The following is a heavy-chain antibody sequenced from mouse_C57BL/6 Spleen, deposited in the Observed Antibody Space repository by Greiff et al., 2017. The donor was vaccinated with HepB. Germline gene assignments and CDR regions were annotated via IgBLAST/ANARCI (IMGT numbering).Heavy chain of an antibody. D-gene: IGHD1-1*01. CDR2: IYPRSGNT. V-gene: IGHV1-81*01. CDR1: GYTFTSYG. J-gene: IGHJ2*01. CDR3: ARWAITTVVSYFDY. Sequence: VQLKQSGAELARPGASVKLSCKASGYTFTSYGISWVKQRTGQGLEWIGEIYPRSGNTYYNEKFKGKATLTADKSSSTAYMELRSLTSEDSAVYFCARWAITTVVSYFDYWGQGTTLTVSS.